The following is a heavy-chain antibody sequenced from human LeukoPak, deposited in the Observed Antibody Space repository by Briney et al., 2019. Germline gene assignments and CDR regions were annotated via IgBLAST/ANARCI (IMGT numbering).Heavy chain of an antibody. Sequence: PGGSLRLSCAASGFTFSTYSMNWVRQAPGKGLEWVSSISSSSNYRHYADSVKGRFTISRDNSKNSLYLQMNSLGAEDTAVYYCARDLTDDFWGGYHFDYWGQGTLVTVSS. V-gene: IGHV3-21*01. CDR2: ISSSSNYR. CDR1: GFTFSTYS. D-gene: IGHD3-3*01. CDR3: ARDLTDDFWGGYHFDY. J-gene: IGHJ4*02.